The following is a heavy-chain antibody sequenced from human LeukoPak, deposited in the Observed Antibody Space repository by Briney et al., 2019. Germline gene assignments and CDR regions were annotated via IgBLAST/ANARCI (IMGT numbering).Heavy chain of an antibody. CDR2: IYYSGST. CDR3: ARHRPHYYGSGPDY. CDR1: GGSISSSSYY. J-gene: IGHJ4*02. Sequence: SETLSLTCTVSGGSISSSSYYWGWIRQTKGKGVEGIGSIYYSGSTYDKPTRKSRFTIAVDTAKNEFSLKLSSVTAADTAVYYCARHRPHYYGSGPDYWGQGTLVTVSS. D-gene: IGHD3-10*01. V-gene: IGHV4-39*01.